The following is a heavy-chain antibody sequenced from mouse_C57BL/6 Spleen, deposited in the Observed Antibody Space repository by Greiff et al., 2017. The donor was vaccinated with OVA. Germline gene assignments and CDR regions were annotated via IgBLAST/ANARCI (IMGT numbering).Heavy chain of an antibody. CDR3: ARGETAGNYCDY. Sequence: VQLQQPGAELVMPGASVKLSCKASGYTFTSYWMHWVKQRPGQGLEWIGEIDPSDSYTNYNQKFKGKSTLTVDKSSSTAYMQLSSLTSEDSAVYYCARGETAGNYCDYWGQGTTLTVSS. V-gene: IGHV1-69*01. D-gene: IGHD3-2*01. J-gene: IGHJ2*01. CDR1: GYTFTSYW. CDR2: IDPSDSYT.